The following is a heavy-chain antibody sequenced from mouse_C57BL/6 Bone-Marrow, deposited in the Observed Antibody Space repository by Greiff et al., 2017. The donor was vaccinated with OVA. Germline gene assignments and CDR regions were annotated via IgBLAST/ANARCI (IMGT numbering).Heavy chain of an antibody. Sequence: EVKLVQSGGGLVQPGESLKLSCESNEYEFPSHDMPWVRKTPEKRLELVAAITSDGGSTYYPDTMERRSIISRDNTKKTLYLQMSSLRSEDTALYYCASPGLAYAMDYWGQGTSVTVSS. J-gene: IGHJ4*01. V-gene: IGHV5-2*01. D-gene: IGHD4-1*01. CDR1: EYEFPSHD. CDR2: ITSDGGST. CDR3: ASPGLAYAMDY.